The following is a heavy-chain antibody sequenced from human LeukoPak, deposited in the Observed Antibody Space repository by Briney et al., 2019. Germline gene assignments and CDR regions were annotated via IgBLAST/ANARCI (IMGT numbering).Heavy chain of an antibody. V-gene: IGHV1-46*01. J-gene: IGHJ3*02. CDR2: INPSAGNT. CDR3: ARDHLWGSSDAFDI. CDR1: GYTFTSYN. D-gene: IGHD3-16*01. Sequence: ASVKVSCKASGYTFTSYNIHWVRQAPGQGLEWMGIINPSAGNTNYAQKFQGRVTMTRDTSTSTVYMELSSLRSEDTAVYYCARDHLWGSSDAFDIWGQGTMVTVSS.